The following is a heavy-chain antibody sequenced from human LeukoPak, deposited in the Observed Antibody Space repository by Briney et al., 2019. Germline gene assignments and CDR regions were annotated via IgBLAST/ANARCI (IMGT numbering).Heavy chain of an antibody. CDR3: AGGDTAMAKPQYFYHYYMDV. Sequence: PSETLSLTCTVSGYSISSGYYWGWIRPPPGKGLEWIGSIYHSGSTYYNPSLKSRVTISVDTSKNQFSLKLSSVTAADTAVYYCAGGDTAMAKPQYFYHYYMDVWGKGTTVTVSS. D-gene: IGHD5-18*01. CDR2: IYHSGST. V-gene: IGHV4-38-2*02. J-gene: IGHJ6*03. CDR1: GYSISSGYY.